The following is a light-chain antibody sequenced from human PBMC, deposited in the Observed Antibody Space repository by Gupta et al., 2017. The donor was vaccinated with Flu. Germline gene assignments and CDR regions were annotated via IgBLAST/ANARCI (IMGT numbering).Light chain of an antibody. Sequence: SALTQPRSVSGSPGQSVTISCSGTSGDVGRYNYISWYQQHPGKAPKVVIYDVSKWPSGVPDRFSGSKSGNTASLTISGLQAEDEADYYCCSYAGSYSWVFGGGTKLTVL. CDR2: DVS. CDR1: SGDVGRYNY. V-gene: IGLV2-11*01. J-gene: IGLJ3*02. CDR3: CSYAGSYSWV.